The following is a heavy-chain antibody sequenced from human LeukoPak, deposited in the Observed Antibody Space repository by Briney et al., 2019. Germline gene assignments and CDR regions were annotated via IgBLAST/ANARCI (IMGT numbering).Heavy chain of an antibody. CDR2: INSDGSST. V-gene: IGHV3-74*01. CDR1: GFTFSRYW. J-gene: IGHJ3*01. D-gene: IGHD3-16*01. Sequence: GGSLRLSCAASGFTFSRYWMHWVRQAPGKGLVWVSHINSDGSSTSYADSVKGRFTISRDNAKNTLYLQMNSLRAEDTAVYYCARRFGLDSFCFWGQGKMVPVSS. CDR3: ARRFGLDSFCF.